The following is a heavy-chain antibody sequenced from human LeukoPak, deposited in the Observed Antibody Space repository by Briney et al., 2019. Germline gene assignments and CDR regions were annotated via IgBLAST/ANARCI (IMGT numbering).Heavy chain of an antibody. CDR2: ISSSSSTI. CDR1: GFTFSSYS. Sequence: GGSLRLSCAASGFTFSSYSMNWVRQAPGKGLEWVSYISSSSSTIYYADSVKGRFTISRDNAKNSLYLQMNSLRAEDTAVYYCARDELEPLYSYYYMDVWGKGTTVTVSS. D-gene: IGHD1-1*01. V-gene: IGHV3-48*01. CDR3: ARDELEPLYSYYYMDV. J-gene: IGHJ6*03.